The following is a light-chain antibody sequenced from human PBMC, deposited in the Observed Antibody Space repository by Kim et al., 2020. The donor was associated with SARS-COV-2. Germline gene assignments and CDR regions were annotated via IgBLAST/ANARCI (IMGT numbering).Light chain of an antibody. CDR2: GAS. CDR1: QSVSSRN. J-gene: IGKJ1*01. Sequence: EIVLTQSPGTLSLSPGERATLSCRASQSVSSRNLAWFQQKHGQTPRLLIYGASSRATGIPDRFSGSGSGTDFSLTISRLEPEDSAVYYCQQYGTSPWTFGQGTKVDIK. CDR3: QQYGTSPWT. V-gene: IGKV3-20*01.